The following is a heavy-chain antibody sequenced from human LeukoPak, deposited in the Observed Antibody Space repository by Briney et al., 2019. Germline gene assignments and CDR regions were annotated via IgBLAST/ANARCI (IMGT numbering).Heavy chain of an antibody. Sequence: LGGSLRLSCAASGFTFSSYGMHWVRQAPGKGLEWVAFIRYDGNNKYYADSVKGRFTVSRDNSKNTLYLQMNSLRAEDTAVYYCARLSYPIAGRAPFDYWGQGTLVTVSS. J-gene: IGHJ4*02. V-gene: IGHV3-30*02. D-gene: IGHD6-13*01. CDR2: IRYDGNNK. CDR3: ARLSYPIAGRAPFDY. CDR1: GFTFSSYG.